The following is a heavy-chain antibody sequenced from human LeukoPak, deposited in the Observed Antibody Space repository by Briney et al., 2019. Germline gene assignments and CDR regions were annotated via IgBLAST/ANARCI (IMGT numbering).Heavy chain of an antibody. Sequence: GASVKVSCKASGYTFTSYYMHWVRQAPGQGLEWMGIINPSGGSTSYAQKFQGRVTMTRDTPTSTVYMELSSLRSEDTAVYYCARGIVPAATYYYYYMDVWGKGTTVTVSS. V-gene: IGHV1-46*01. CDR2: INPSGGST. J-gene: IGHJ6*03. D-gene: IGHD2-2*01. CDR1: GYTFTSYY. CDR3: ARGIVPAATYYYYYMDV.